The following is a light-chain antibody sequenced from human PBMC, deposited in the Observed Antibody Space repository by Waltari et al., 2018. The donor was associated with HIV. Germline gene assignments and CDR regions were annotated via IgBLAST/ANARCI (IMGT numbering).Light chain of an antibody. Sequence: QSALTQPASVSGSPGQSITISCTGTSRDVGGYNYVSWYQQHPDKAPKLMFYAVSNRPSGVSNRFSGSKSGNTASLTISGLQAEDEADYYCTSYTSSSTVVFGGGTKLTVL. CDR2: AVS. V-gene: IGLV2-14*01. J-gene: IGLJ2*01. CDR3: TSYTSSSTVV. CDR1: SRDVGGYNY.